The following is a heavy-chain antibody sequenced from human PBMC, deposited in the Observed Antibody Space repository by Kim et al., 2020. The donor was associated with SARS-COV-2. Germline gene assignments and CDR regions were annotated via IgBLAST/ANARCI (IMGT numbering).Heavy chain of an antibody. V-gene: IGHV1-69*13. J-gene: IGHJ4*02. Sequence: SVKVSCKASGGTFSRYAISWVRQAPGQGLEWMGGIIPIFGTTNYAQKFQGKVTITADESTSTAYMELDSLRSDDTAVYFCARSCDLTPAYFDYWGQGTRVTVSS. CDR1: GGTFSRYA. D-gene: IGHD2-15*01. CDR2: IIPIFGTT. CDR3: ARSCDLTPAYFDY.